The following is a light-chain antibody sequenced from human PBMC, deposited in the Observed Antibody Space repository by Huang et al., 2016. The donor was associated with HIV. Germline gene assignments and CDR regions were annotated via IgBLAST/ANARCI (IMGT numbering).Light chain of an antibody. CDR2: WAS. CDR1: QSVLSRPINKTY. CDR3: QQYFISPPT. V-gene: IGKV4-1*01. Sequence: DIVMTQSPDSLAVSLGERATINCKSSQSVLSRPINKTYLAWYQQRPGQSPTLLIYWASTRQSGVPDRFSGSWSGTHFTLTISSLQAEDVAFYYCQQYFISPPTFGQGTKLEI. J-gene: IGKJ2*01.